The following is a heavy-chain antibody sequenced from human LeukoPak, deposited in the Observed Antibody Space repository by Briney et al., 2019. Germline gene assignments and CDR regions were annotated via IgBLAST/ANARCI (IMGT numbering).Heavy chain of an antibody. CDR3: TRDRIMTDF. Sequence: KSGGSLRLSCTASGFTFGDYSMTWFRQAPGKGLEWVSFIRNKASGGTTEHATSVRGGFTTSRNDSKSVAYLQMNSLKTEDTALYYCTRDRIMTDFWGQGTLVTVSS. V-gene: IGHV3-49*05. CDR1: GFTFGDYS. J-gene: IGHJ4*02. D-gene: IGHD2-15*01. CDR2: IRNKASGGTT.